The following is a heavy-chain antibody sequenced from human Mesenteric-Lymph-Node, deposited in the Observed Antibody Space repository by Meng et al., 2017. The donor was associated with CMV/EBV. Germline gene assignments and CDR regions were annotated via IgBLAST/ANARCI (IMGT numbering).Heavy chain of an antibody. CDR2: IYWDDDK. CDR3: AHRRPVATIEFVFDY. CDR1: GFSLSTSGVG. Sequence: GFSLSTSGVGVGWIRQPPGKALEWLALIYWDDDKRYSPSLKSRLTITKDTSKNQVVLTMTDMDPVDTATYYCAHRRPVATIEFVFDYWGQGTLVTVSS. D-gene: IGHD5-12*01. J-gene: IGHJ4*02. V-gene: IGHV2-5*02.